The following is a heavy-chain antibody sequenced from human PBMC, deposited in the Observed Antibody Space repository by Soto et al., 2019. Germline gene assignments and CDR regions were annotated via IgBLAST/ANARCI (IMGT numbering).Heavy chain of an antibody. D-gene: IGHD6-19*01. J-gene: IGHJ5*01. CDR1: GDIPTTYA. CDR3: VEVAGLPHNSLDS. Sequence: VQLVQSGAEVKKPGPSVRDSRKASGDIPTTYAITWVRQAPGHGLVWMGWISAYNGNTNYAHKFRGRVAMTTHTSSGTVYLELRRLMSDDTAVYYCVEVAGLPHNSLDSWGQGTLVTVSS. CDR2: ISAYNGNT. V-gene: IGHV1-18*04.